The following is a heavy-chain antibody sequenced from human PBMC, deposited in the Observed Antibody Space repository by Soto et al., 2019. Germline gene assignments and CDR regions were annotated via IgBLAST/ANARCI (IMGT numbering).Heavy chain of an antibody. D-gene: IGHD3-10*01. Sequence: ASVKVSCKASGYTFTSYYMHWVRQAPGQGLEWMGIINPSGGSTSYAQKFQGRVTMTRDTSTSTVYMELSSLRSEDTAVYYCARVALTYYYGSGTPGAFDIWGQGTLVTISS. CDR1: GYTFTSYY. CDR2: INPSGGST. V-gene: IGHV1-46*01. J-gene: IGHJ3*02. CDR3: ARVALTYYYGSGTPGAFDI.